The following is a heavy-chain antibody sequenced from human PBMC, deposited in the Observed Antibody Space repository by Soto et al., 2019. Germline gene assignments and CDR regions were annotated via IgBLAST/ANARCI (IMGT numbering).Heavy chain of an antibody. CDR1: GGTFNTYP. CDR2: IIPILDIA. J-gene: IGHJ4*02. V-gene: IGHV1-69*02. CDR3: ARGKRGVVVAPAGLPSPLDY. D-gene: IGHD2-2*01. Sequence: QVQLVQSGAEVKKPGSSVKVSCKTSGGTFNTYPISWAREAPGQWRERMRTIIPILDIANYEQKFQGRVTNTAAKSPSTAYMALSRLESEDTAVSYCARGKRGVVVAPAGLPSPLDYWGQGTLVTVSS.